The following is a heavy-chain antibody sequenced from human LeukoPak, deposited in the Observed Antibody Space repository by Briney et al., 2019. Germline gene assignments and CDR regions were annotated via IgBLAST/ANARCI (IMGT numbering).Heavy chain of an antibody. CDR1: GGSFSGYY. Sequence: PSETLSLTCAVYGGSFSGYYWSWIRQPPGKGLEWIGEINHSGSTNYNPSLKSRVTISVDTSKNQFSPKLSSVTAADTAVYYCAVYSSSSWFDPWGQGTLVTVSS. CDR2: INHSGST. CDR3: AVYSSSSWFDP. V-gene: IGHV4-34*01. D-gene: IGHD6-13*01. J-gene: IGHJ5*02.